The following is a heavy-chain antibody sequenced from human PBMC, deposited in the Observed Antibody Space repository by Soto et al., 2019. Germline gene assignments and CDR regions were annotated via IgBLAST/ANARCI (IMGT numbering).Heavy chain of an antibody. CDR2: IYPGDSDT. Sequence: GESLKISCKGSGYSFTSYWIGWVRQMPGKGLEWMGIIYPGDSDTRYSPSFQGQVTISADKSISTAYLQWSSLKASDTAMYYCARXTIFGVARLGENYGMDVWGPGTTVTVSS. V-gene: IGHV5-51*01. D-gene: IGHD3-3*01. CDR3: ARXTIFGVARLGENYGMDV. J-gene: IGHJ6*02. CDR1: GYSFTSYW.